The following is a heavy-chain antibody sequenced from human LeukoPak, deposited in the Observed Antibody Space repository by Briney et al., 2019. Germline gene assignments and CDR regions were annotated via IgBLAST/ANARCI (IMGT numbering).Heavy chain of an antibody. Sequence: PGESLKISCKGSGYSFPSYWTAWVRQMPGKGLEWMGIIYPGDSDTRYSPSSQGQVTISADKSISTAYLQWSSLKASDTAMYYCARPYDSGWTGFEYWGQGTLVTVSS. J-gene: IGHJ4*02. CDR3: ARPYDSGWTGFEY. CDR1: GYSFPSYW. D-gene: IGHD6-19*01. V-gene: IGHV5-51*01. CDR2: IYPGDSDT.